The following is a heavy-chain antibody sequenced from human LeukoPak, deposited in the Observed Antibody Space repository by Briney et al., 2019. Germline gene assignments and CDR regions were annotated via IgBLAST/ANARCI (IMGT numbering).Heavy chain of an antibody. CDR1: GGSFSGYY. CDR3: ARGPLSSSSVDY. V-gene: IGHV4-34*01. Sequence: PSETLSLTCAVYGGSFSGYYWSWIRQPPGKGLEWIGEINHSGSTNYNPSLKSRVTIPVDTSKNQFSLKLSSVTAADTAVYYCARGPLSSSSVDYWGQGTLVTVSS. J-gene: IGHJ4*02. D-gene: IGHD6-13*01. CDR2: INHSGST.